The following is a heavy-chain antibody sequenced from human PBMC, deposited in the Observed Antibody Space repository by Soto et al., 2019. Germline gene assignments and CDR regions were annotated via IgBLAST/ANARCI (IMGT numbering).Heavy chain of an antibody. J-gene: IGHJ3*02. D-gene: IGHD3-3*01. CDR3: ARDLDYDFWSGYSPHDAFDI. CDR1: GYTINSYG. V-gene: IGHV1-18*01. Sequence: GASVKVCCKASGYTINSYGISWVRQAPGQGLEWMGWISAYNGNTNYAQKLQGRVTMTTDTSTSTAYMELRSLRSDDTAVYYCARDLDYDFWSGYSPHDAFDIWGQGTMVTVSS. CDR2: ISAYNGNT.